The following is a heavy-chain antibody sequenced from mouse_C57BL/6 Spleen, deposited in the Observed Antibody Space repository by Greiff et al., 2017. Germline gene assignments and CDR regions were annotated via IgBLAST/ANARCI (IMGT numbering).Heavy chain of an antibody. Sequence: QVHVKQPGAELVMPGASVKLSCKASGYTFTSYWMHWVKQRPGQGLEWIGEIDPSDSYTNYNQKFKGKSTLTVDKSSSTAYMQLSSLTSEDSAVYYCASGIYDGYPDYWGQGTTLTVSS. J-gene: IGHJ2*01. CDR3: ASGIYDGYPDY. CDR2: IDPSDSYT. CDR1: GYTFTSYW. V-gene: IGHV1-69*01. D-gene: IGHD2-3*01.